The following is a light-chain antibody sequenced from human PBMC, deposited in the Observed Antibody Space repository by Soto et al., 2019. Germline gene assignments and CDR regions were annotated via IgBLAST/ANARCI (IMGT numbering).Light chain of an antibody. Sequence: EIVMTQSPGTLSVSPGERATLSCRASQSISSNLAWYQQKPGQTPRLFIYGASTRATGIPARFSGSGSGTEFTLTISSLQSEDFAVYYCQQYNNWPPLTFGGGTKVEIK. V-gene: IGKV3-15*01. CDR1: QSISSN. J-gene: IGKJ4*01. CDR3: QQYNNWPPLT. CDR2: GAS.